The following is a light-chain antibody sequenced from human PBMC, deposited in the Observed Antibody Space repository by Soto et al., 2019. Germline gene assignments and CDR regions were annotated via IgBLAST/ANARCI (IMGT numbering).Light chain of an antibody. CDR1: SSNIGAGYD. Sequence: QSVLTQPTSVSGAPGQRVTISCTGSSSNIGAGYDVHWYQQLPGTAPKLLIYGNSNRPSGVPDRFSGSKSGTSASLAITGLQAEDEADYYCQSYDSSEGVFGTGTKLTVL. CDR3: QSYDSSEGV. V-gene: IGLV1-40*01. J-gene: IGLJ1*01. CDR2: GNS.